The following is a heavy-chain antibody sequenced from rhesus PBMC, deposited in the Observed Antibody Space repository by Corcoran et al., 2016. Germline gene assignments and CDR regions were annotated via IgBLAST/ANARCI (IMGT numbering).Heavy chain of an antibody. CDR3: ARGYSGTWDFDY. CDR2: FYGSGGST. D-gene: IGHD6-25*01. Sequence: QVQLQQWGEGLVKPSETLSLTCAVYGGSISSSNWWSWIRQSPGKGLEWIGAFYGSGGSTEYNPSLKSRVTISKDTSKNQFSLKLSSVTAADTAVYYCARGYSGTWDFDYWGQGVLVTVSS. V-gene: IGHV4-93*01. J-gene: IGHJ4*01. CDR1: GGSISSSNW.